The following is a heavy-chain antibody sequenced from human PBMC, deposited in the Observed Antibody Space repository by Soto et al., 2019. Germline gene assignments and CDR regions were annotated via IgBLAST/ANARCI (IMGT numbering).Heavy chain of an antibody. CDR2: IWYDGSNK. CDR3: AREGGNPRNYFDY. J-gene: IGHJ4*02. Sequence: QVQLVESGGGVVQPGRSLRLSCAASGFTFSSYGMHWVRQATGKGLEWVAVIWYDGSNKYYADSVKGRFTISRDNSKNTLYLQMNSLRAEDTAVYYCAREGGNPRNYFDYWGQGTLATVSS. V-gene: IGHV3-33*01. CDR1: GFTFSSYG. D-gene: IGHD2-15*01.